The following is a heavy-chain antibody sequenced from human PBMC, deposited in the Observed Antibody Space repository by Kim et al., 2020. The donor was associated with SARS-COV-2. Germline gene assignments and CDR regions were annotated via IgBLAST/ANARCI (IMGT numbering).Heavy chain of an antibody. V-gene: IGHV3-7*01. Sequence: GGSLRLSCAASEFTFSNFYMTWVRQAPGKGLEWVANIKEDGRAKNYVDSVKGRFTISRDNAKNSLYLQMDSLRAEDTAVYYCARGKFVLGVWGQGTSVTVSS. CDR1: EFTFSNFY. CDR3: ARGKFVLGV. CDR2: IKEDGRAK. J-gene: IGHJ6*02.